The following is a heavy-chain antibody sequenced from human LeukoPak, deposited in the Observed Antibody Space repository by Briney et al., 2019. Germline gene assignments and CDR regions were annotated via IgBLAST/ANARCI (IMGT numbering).Heavy chain of an antibody. V-gene: IGHV4-4*07. D-gene: IGHD3-3*01. CDR3: ARHEIFGVVDAFDI. CDR2: IYTSGST. Sequence: SETLSLTCTVSGGSISSYYWSWIRQPARKGLEWIGRIYTSGSTNYNPSLKSRVTMSVDTSKNQFSLKLSSVTAADTAVYYCARHEIFGVVDAFDIWGQGTMVTVSS. CDR1: GGSISSYY. J-gene: IGHJ3*02.